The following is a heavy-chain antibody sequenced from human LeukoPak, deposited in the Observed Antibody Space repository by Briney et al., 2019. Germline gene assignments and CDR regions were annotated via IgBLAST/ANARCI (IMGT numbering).Heavy chain of an antibody. V-gene: IGHV3-23*01. CDR2: ISGSGSYT. CDR1: GFTVSDYS. D-gene: IGHD3-22*01. Sequence: GGSLRLSCAASGFTVSDYSMSWVRQAPEKGLEWVSAISGSGSYTDYADSVKGRFTISKDNSKNTVYMRMSSLRAEDTAVYYCAKRRYDSSGHFDSWGQGTLVTVSS. J-gene: IGHJ4*02. CDR3: AKRRYDSSGHFDS.